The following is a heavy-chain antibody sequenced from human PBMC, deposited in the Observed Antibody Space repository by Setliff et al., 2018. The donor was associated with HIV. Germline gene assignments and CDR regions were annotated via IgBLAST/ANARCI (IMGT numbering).Heavy chain of an antibody. Sequence: SETLSLTCAVYGGSFSDNYWSWIRQPPGKGLEWIGEINHSGSTNYNPSLKSRVTISVDTSKNQFSLKLSSVTAADTAVYYCARRIWFGTTDYWGQGTLVTVSS. CDR2: INHSGST. J-gene: IGHJ4*02. V-gene: IGHV4-34*01. D-gene: IGHD3-10*01. CDR3: ARRIWFGTTDY. CDR1: GGSFSDNY.